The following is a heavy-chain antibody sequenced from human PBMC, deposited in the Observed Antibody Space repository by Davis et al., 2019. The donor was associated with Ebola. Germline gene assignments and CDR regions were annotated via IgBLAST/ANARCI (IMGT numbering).Heavy chain of an antibody. CDR1: GFTFSDYY. CDR3: ARSLVWVQGVRRRYYGMDV. V-gene: IGHV3-11*01. J-gene: IGHJ6*02. D-gene: IGHD3-10*01. CDR2: ISSSGSTI. Sequence: GGSLRLSCAASGFTFSDYYMSWIRQAPGKGLEWVSYISSSGSTIYYADSMKGRFTISRDNAKNSLYLQMNSLRAEDTAVYYCARSLVWVQGVRRRYYGMDVWGQGTTVTVSS.